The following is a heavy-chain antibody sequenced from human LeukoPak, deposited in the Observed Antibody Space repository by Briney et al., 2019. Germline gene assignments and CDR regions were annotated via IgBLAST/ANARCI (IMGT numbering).Heavy chain of an antibody. Sequence: PSETLSLTCTVSGGSISSYYWSWIRQPAGKGLEWIGRIYTSASTNYNPSLKSRVTMSVDTSKNQFSLKLSSVTAADTAVYYCARGDYDYVWGSYRYTGENQNWFDPWGQGTLVTVSS. D-gene: IGHD3-16*02. CDR2: IYTSAST. V-gene: IGHV4-4*07. CDR1: GGSISSYY. CDR3: ARGDYDYVWGSYRYTGENQNWFDP. J-gene: IGHJ5*02.